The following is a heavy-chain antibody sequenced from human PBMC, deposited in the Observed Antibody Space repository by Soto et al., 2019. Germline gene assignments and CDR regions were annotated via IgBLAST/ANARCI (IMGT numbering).Heavy chain of an antibody. CDR1: GGSISGYY. J-gene: IGHJ5*02. D-gene: IGHD6-13*01. CDR3: ARDLVLGIAAA. V-gene: IGHV4-59*01. CDR2: ISYSGGT. Sequence: QVQLQESGPGLVKPSETLSLTCTVSGGSISGYYLSWIRQSPGKGLEWLGYISYSGGTNSNPPLKNRVTISLDTSTHQFSLKLSSMTAPDTAVYYCARDLVLGIAAAWGQGTLVTVSS.